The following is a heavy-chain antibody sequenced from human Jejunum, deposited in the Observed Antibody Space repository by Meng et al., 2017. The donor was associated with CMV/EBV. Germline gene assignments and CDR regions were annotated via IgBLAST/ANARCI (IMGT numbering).Heavy chain of an antibody. V-gene: IGHV3-48*03. CDR3: ARKSIDY. CDR2: IATSDRYGRRTT. J-gene: IGHJ4*02. CDR1: GFSFSSYE. Sequence: CTASGFSFSSYEFNWVRQAPGKGLEWVSHIATSDRYGRRTTKYADSVKGRFTISRDDAKNSLYLQMSSLRAEDTADYYCARKSIDYWGQGTLVTVSS.